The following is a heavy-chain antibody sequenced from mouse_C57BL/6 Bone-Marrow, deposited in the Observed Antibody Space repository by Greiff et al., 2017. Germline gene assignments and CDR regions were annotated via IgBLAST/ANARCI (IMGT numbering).Heavy chain of an antibody. CDR3: ARGGGY. Sequence: VQLQQSGAELARPGASVKLSCKASGFTFTSYGISWVKQRTGQGLEWIGEIYPRGGNTYYTAKFQGKATLTADKSSSTAYMALSRLTSEDSAVYSCARGGGYWGQGTTLTVSS. CDR2: IYPRGGNT. J-gene: IGHJ2*01. CDR1: GFTFTSYG. V-gene: IGHV1-81*01.